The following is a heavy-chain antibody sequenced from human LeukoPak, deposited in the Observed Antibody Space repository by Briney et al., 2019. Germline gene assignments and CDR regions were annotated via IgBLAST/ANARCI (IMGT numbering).Heavy chain of an antibody. CDR3: ARGERLGPDI. CDR2: IYYSGSI. Sequence: PSETLSLTCTVSGGSISSYYWSWIRQPPGKGLEWIGYIYYSGSINYNPSLKSRVTISVDTSKKQLSLKLSSVTAADTAVYYCARGERLGPDIWGQGTMVTVSS. V-gene: IGHV4-59*01. D-gene: IGHD3-16*01. CDR1: GGSISSYY. J-gene: IGHJ3*02.